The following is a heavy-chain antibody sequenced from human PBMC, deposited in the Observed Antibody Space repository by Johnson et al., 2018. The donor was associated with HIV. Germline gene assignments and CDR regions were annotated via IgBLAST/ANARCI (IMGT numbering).Heavy chain of an antibody. CDR3: ARDGPSGEYYSFWSGPLGSRHALDI. J-gene: IGHJ3*02. CDR2: ISSSGSTI. D-gene: IGHD3-3*01. CDR1: GFTFDDYG. Sequence: VQLVESGGGVVRPGGSLRVSCAASGFTFDDYGMNWVRQAPGKGLEWVSYISSSGSTIYYADSVKCRLTISSDHAMNSLYLQMNNARVEDTALYYCARDGPSGEYYSFWSGPLGSRHALDIWGQGTMVTVSS. V-gene: IGHV3-48*04.